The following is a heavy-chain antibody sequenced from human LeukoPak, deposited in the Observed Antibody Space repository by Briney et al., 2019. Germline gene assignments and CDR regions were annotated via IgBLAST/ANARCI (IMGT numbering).Heavy chain of an antibody. J-gene: IGHJ5*02. CDR2: INPNSGGT. V-gene: IGHV1-2*02. CDR3: ARDLDYGLDP. CDR1: GYTFNKYA. Sequence: ASVKVSCKASGYTFNKYAMNWVRQAPGQGLEWMGWINPNSGGTNYAQKFQGRVTMTRDTSISTAYMELSRLASDDTAVYYCARDLDYGLDPWGQGTLVTVSS. D-gene: IGHD4/OR15-4a*01.